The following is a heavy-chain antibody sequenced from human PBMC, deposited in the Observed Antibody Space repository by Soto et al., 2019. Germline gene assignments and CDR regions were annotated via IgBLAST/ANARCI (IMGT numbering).Heavy chain of an antibody. CDR2: IYYSGTT. J-gene: IGHJ4*02. D-gene: IGHD3-10*01. V-gene: IGHV4-39*01. Sequence: QLQLQESGPGLVKPSETLSLTCTVSGGSISRTSYYWGCIRQPPGKGLEWIGSIYYSGTTYYNPSLKSRVTIYVDTSKNQFSLKLSSVTAADTAVYYCARVFWFGESYFDYWGPGTLVTVSS. CDR3: ARVFWFGESYFDY. CDR1: GGSISRTSYY.